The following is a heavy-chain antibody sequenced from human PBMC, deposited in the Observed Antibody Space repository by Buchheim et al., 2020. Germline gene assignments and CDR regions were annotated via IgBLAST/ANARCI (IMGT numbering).Heavy chain of an antibody. V-gene: IGHV4-34*01. Sequence: QVQLQQWGAGLLKPSETLSVTCAVYGGSFSGYYWSWIRQPPGKGLEWIGEINHSESTNYNPSLKSRVTISVDTSKNQFSLKLSSVTAADTAMYYCARGDVWSGPYSYYGMDVWGQGTT. J-gene: IGHJ6*02. CDR3: ARGDVWSGPYSYYGMDV. D-gene: IGHD3-3*01. CDR1: GGSFSGYY. CDR2: INHSEST.